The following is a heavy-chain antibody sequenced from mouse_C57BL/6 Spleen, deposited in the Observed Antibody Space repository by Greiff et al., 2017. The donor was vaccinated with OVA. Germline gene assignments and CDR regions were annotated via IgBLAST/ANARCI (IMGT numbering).Heavy chain of an antibody. J-gene: IGHJ4*01. D-gene: IGHD2-5*01. CDR3: ARPYSNYAYYAMDY. Sequence: EVMLVESGGGLVKPGGSLKLSCAASGFTFSDYGMHWVRQAPEKGLEWVAYISSGSSTIYYADTVKGRFTISRDNAKNTLFLQMTSLRSEDTAMYYCARPYSNYAYYAMDYWGQGTSVTVSS. CDR1: GFTFSDYG. V-gene: IGHV5-17*01. CDR2: ISSGSSTI.